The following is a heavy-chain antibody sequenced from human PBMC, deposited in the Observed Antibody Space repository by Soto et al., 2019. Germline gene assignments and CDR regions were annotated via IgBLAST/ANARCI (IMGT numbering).Heavy chain of an antibody. CDR1: GYTFTSYG. CDR2: ISAYNGNT. D-gene: IGHD3-9*01. V-gene: IGHV1-18*03. CDR3: AKSTIFRPYYFDY. J-gene: IGHJ4*02. Sequence: QVQLVQSGAEVKKPGASVKVSCKASGYTFTSYGISWVRKAPGQGLDWMGWISAYNGNTNYAQQLKGRITMTTDTSTSTAYMDLRSLIYDEMAVYYCAKSTIFRPYYFDYWGQRTLVTVSS.